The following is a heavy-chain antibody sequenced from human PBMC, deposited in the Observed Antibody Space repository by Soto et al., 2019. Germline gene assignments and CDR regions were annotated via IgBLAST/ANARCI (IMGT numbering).Heavy chain of an antibody. V-gene: IGHV4-4*02. CDR2: VYYRGAT. CDR3: VRNGYYSLDV. Sequence: QVQLQESGPGLVRPSGTLSLTCAVSGDSIIGTGWWSWVCQSPGKGLDWIGEVYYRGATNYNPSLKSRVTISVDTSRNQFSLNLGSVTAADTAVYYCVRNGYYSLDVWGQGTTVTVSS. CDR1: GDSIIGTGW. J-gene: IGHJ6*02. D-gene: IGHD3-22*01.